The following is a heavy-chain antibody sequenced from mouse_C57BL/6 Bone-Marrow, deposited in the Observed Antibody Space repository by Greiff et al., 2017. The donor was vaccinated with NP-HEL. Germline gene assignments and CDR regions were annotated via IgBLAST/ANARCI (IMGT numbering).Heavy chain of an antibody. D-gene: IGHD1-1*01. CDR1: GFTFSSYT. J-gene: IGHJ1*03. Sequence: EVKLVESGGGLVKPGGSLKLSCAASGFTFSSYTMSWVRQTPEKRLEWVATISGGGGNTYYPDSVKGRFTISRDNAKNTLSLQMSSLRSEDTALYYCARHGDYGSSIYWYFDVWGTGTTVTVSS. CDR2: ISGGGGNT. CDR3: ARHGDYGSSIYWYFDV. V-gene: IGHV5-9*01.